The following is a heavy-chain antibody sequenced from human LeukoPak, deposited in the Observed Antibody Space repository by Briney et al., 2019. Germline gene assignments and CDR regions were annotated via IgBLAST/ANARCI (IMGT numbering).Heavy chain of an antibody. V-gene: IGHV4-59*08. D-gene: IGHD6-19*01. J-gene: IGHJ4*02. CDR2: IYYNGST. CDR1: GGSISSYY. CDR3: ARHQYSSGWYYFDY. Sequence: PSETLSLTCTVSGGSISSYYWSWIRQPPGKGLEWIGYIYYNGSTNYNPSLKSRVTISVDTYKKQFSLKLSSVTAADTAVYYCARHQYSSGWYYFDYWGQGTLVTVSS.